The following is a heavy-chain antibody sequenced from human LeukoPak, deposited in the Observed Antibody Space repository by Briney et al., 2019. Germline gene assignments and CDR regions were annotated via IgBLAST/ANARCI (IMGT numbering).Heavy chain of an antibody. D-gene: IGHD2-15*01. J-gene: IGHJ4*02. CDR3: ARLPSDYSPVDDY. Sequence: GGSLRLSCAASGFTFSDYYMSWIRQAPGKGLEWVSYISSSGSTIYYADSVKGRFTISRDNAKNSLYLQMNSLRAEDTAVYYCARLPSDYSPVDDYWGQGTLVTVSS. CDR1: GFTFSDYY. V-gene: IGHV3-11*01. CDR2: ISSSGSTI.